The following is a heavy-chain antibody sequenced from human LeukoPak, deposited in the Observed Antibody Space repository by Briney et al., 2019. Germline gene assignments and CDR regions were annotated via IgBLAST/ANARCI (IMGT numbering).Heavy chain of an antibody. CDR2: IKSKSDGGTT. CDR3: TTGLIFSGRAFDI. CDR1: GFTFSNAW. D-gene: IGHD3-10*01. J-gene: IGHJ3*02. V-gene: IGHV3-15*01. Sequence: GGSLRLSCAASGFTFSNAWMSWVRQAPGKGLEWVGRIKSKSDGGTTDYAAPVKGRFTISRDDSKNTAYLQMNSLKTEDTAVYFCTTGLIFSGRAFDIWGQGTMVTVSS.